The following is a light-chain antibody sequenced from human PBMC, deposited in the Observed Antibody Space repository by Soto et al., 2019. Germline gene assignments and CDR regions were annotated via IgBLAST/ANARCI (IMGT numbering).Light chain of an antibody. V-gene: IGKV3-20*01. CDR1: QSVSSSY. J-gene: IGKJ1*01. CDR2: GAS. Sequence: EIVLTQSPGTLSFSPGERATLSCRASQSVSSSYLAWYQQKPGQAPRLLIYGASSRATGIPDRFSGSGSGTDFTLTISRLEPEDFAVYYCQQYCSSPLTFGQGTQVAIK. CDR3: QQYCSSPLT.